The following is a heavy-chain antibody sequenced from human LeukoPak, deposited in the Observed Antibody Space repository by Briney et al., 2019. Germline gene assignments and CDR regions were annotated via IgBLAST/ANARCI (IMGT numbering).Heavy chain of an antibody. D-gene: IGHD1-1*01. Sequence: GGSLRLSCAASGFTFSSSEMSWVRQAPGKGLVWVSYISSSSGSTIYYADSVKGRFTISRDNVKNSLYLQMNSLRAEDTAVYYCARGERRGYYYGMDVWGQGTTVTVSS. CDR1: GFTFSSSE. CDR3: ARGERRGYYYGMDV. J-gene: IGHJ6*02. CDR2: ISSSSGSTI. V-gene: IGHV3-48*03.